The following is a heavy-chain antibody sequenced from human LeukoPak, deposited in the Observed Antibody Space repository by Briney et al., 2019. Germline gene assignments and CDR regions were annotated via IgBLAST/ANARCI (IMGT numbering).Heavy chain of an antibody. CDR3: ARQEIGLRSFDP. J-gene: IGHJ5*02. Sequence: SETLSLTCTVSGGSISSALYHWRWIRQPPGKNLEWLGSVYYTGSTHNNPSLKSRVTISVDTSKSQFSLNLSSVTAADTAVYYCARQEIGLRSFDPWGQGTLVTVSS. D-gene: IGHD3/OR15-3a*01. CDR1: GGSISSALYH. CDR2: VYYTGST. V-gene: IGHV4-39*01.